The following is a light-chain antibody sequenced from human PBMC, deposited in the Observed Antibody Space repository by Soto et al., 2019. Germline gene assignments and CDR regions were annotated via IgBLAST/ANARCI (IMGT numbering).Light chain of an antibody. V-gene: IGKV3-15*01. CDR2: HAS. Sequence: IVMTQSPASLSVSPGETATLSCRASQRVGGNLAWYQQKPGQAPRLLIYHASTRATGVPARFSGSGSGTDFTLTISSLQSEDIAFFYCQQYDSWPRTFGQGTKVEIK. CDR3: QQYDSWPRT. CDR1: QRVGGN. J-gene: IGKJ1*01.